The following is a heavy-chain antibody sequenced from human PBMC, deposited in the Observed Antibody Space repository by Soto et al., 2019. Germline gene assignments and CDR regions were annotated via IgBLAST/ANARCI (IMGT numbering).Heavy chain of an antibody. D-gene: IGHD3-10*01. J-gene: IGHJ4*02. CDR3: AKGRGVIITNPFDY. CDR2: ISGSGGST. CDR1: GFTFSSYA. V-gene: IGHV3-23*01. Sequence: GESLKISCAASGFTFSSYAMSWVRQAPGKGLEWVSAISGSGGSTYYADSVKGRFTISRDNSKNTLYLQMNSLRAEDTAVYYCAKGRGVIITNPFDYWGQGTLVTVSS.